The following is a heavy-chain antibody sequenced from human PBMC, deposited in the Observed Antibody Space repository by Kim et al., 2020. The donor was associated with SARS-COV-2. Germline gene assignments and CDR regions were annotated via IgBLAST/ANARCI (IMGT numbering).Heavy chain of an antibody. J-gene: IGHJ6*02. CDR3: ARDHLLLSYYYYGMDV. D-gene: IGHD2-15*01. Sequence: SVKGRFTISRDNSKNTLYLQMSSLRAEDTAVYYCARDHLLLSYYYYGMDVWGQGTTVTVSS. V-gene: IGHV3-30*15.